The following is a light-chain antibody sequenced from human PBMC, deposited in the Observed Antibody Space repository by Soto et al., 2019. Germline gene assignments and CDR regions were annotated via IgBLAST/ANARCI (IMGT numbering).Light chain of an antibody. Sequence: DIQVTQSPSTLSASVGDRVTITCGASQSIGTWLAWYQQKPGKAPKPLIFDASTLESGVPSRCSGSGSGPDFTLTFSSLQPDDFATYYCQQYSDSSGAFGQGTRVEIK. V-gene: IGKV1-5*01. J-gene: IGKJ1*01. CDR3: QQYSDSSGA. CDR2: DAS. CDR1: QSIGTW.